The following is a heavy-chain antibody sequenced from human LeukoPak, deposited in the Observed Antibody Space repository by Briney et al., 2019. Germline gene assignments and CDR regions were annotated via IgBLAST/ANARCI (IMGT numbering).Heavy chain of an antibody. CDR1: GYTFTTYN. D-gene: IGHD5-18*01. CDR2: INTNTGNP. V-gene: IGHV7-4-1*02. Sequence: ASVKVSCKASGYTFTTYNINWVRQAPGQGLEWMGWINTNTGNPTYAQDFTGRFVFSLDTSVTTTFLEISSLKAEDTAIYYCARSSWIQQSSDFWGQGTLVIVSS. J-gene: IGHJ4*02. CDR3: ARSSWIQQSSDF.